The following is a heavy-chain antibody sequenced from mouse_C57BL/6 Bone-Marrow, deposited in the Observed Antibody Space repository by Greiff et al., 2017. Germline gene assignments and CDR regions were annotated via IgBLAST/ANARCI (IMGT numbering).Heavy chain of an antibody. CDR3: ARQIGTY. Sequence: VEPGASVKISCKASGYAFSSSWMNWVKQRPGKGLEWIGRIYPGDGDTNYNGKFKGKATLTADKSSSTAYMQLSSLTSEDSAVYFCARQIGTYWGQGTLVTVSA. J-gene: IGHJ3*01. CDR1: GYAFSSSW. CDR2: IYPGDGDT. D-gene: IGHD3-1*01. V-gene: IGHV1-82*01.